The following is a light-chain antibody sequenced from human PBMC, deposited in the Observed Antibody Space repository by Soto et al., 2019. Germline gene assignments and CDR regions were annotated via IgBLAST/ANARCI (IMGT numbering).Light chain of an antibody. CDR1: SSNIGSNT. CDR2: SNN. Sequence: QSALTQPPSASGTPGQRVTISCSGGSSNIGSNTVNWYQHLPGTAPKLLIYSNNQRPSGVPDRFSGSMSGTSASLAISGLQSEDEAEYYCAAWDDSLNGPVFGGGTQRTVL. V-gene: IGLV1-44*01. CDR3: AAWDDSLNGPV. J-gene: IGLJ2*01.